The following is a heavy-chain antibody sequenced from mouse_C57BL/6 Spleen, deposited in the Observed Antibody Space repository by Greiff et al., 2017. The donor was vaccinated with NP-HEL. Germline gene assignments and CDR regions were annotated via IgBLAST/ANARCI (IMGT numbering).Heavy chain of an antibody. V-gene: IGHV5-16*01. Sequence: DVQLVESEGGLVQPGSSMKLSCTASGFTFSDYYMAWVRQVPEKGLEWVANINYDGSSTYYLESLKSRFIISRDNAKNILYLQMSSLKSEDTATDYGGRAGRGPGGLAYWGQGTLVTVSA. J-gene: IGHJ3*01. CDR2: INYDGSST. D-gene: IGHD1-1*01. CDR3: GRAGRGPGGLAY. CDR1: GFTFSDYY.